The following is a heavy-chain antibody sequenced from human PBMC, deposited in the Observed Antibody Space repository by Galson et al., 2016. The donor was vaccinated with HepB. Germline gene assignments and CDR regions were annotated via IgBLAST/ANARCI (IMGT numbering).Heavy chain of an antibody. V-gene: IGHV2-5*02. CDR1: GSSLSTPGVG. J-gene: IGHJ4*02. CDR2: IFWDDDK. Sequence: PALVKPTQTLTLTCTFSGSSLSTPGVGVGWIRQPPGKALEWLALIFWDDDKRYSPSLKNRITITKDTFKDQVVLTVTNVDPVDTATYYCVHRSPGPENWGVFDYWGQGTLVTVSS. D-gene: IGHD7-27*01. CDR3: VHRSPGPENWGVFDY.